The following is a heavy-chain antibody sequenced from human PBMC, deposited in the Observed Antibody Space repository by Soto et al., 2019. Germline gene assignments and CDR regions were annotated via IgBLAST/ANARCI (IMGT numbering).Heavy chain of an antibody. D-gene: IGHD2-2*01. CDR1: GFSLSNARMG. J-gene: IGHJ6*02. V-gene: IGHV2-26*01. CDR2: IFSNDEK. Sequence: VSGPTLVNPXETLTLTCTVSGFSLSNARMGVSWIRQPPGKALEWLAHIFSNDEKSYSTSLKSRLTISKDTSKSQVVLTMTNMDPVDTATYYCARILNVVVPAATYYYYYGMDVWGQGTTVTVSS. CDR3: ARILNVVVPAATYYYYYGMDV.